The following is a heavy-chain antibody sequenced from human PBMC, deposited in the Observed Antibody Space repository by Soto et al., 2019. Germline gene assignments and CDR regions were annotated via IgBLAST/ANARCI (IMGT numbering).Heavy chain of an antibody. D-gene: IGHD4-4*01. V-gene: IGHV4-34*02. CDR3: ARGDYRHGCFDC. Sequence: QVQLQQWGAGLLKPSETLSLTCAVYGGSFSDWYWSWIRQPPGMGLEWIGEINHGETTTYNPSLKSRVTISKDTSKRHFSLKLTCVTAADTAVYYCARGDYRHGCFDCWGQGTLVTVSS. CDR2: INHGETT. J-gene: IGHJ4*02. CDR1: GGSFSDWY.